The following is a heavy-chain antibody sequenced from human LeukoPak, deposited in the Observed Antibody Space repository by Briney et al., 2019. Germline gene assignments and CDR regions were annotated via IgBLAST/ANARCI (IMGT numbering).Heavy chain of an antibody. J-gene: IGHJ4*02. V-gene: IGHV4-38-2*02. CDR1: GYSISSGYY. CDR3: ARVLDGGQFDY. D-gene: IGHD3-16*01. Sequence: PSETLSLTCTVSGYSISSGYYWGWIRQPPGKGLEWIGTIYHSGNTYYNQSLKSRVTISVDTSKNQLSLKLNSVTAADTAVYYCARVLDGGQFDYWGQGTLVTVSS. CDR2: IYHSGNT.